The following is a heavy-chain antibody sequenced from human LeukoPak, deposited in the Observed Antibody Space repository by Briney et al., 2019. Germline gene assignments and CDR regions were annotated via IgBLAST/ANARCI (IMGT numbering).Heavy chain of an antibody. CDR3: ARGLSSSYSDY. D-gene: IGHD3-16*02. J-gene: IGHJ4*02. CDR2: ISYGGSNK. V-gene: IGHV3-30-3*01. Sequence: PGGSLRLSCAASGFTFSSYAMHWVRQAPGKGLEWVAVISYGGSNKYYADSVKGRFTISRDNSKNTLYLQMNSLRAEDTAVYYCARGLSSSYSDYWGQGTLVTVSS. CDR1: GFTFSSYA.